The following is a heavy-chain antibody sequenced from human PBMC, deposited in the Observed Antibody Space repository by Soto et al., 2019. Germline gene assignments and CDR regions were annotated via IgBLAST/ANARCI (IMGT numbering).Heavy chain of an antibody. CDR3: AKAEDPIYDFWSGYSGAWFDP. J-gene: IGHJ5*02. CDR2: ISGSGGST. D-gene: IGHD3-3*01. V-gene: IGHV3-23*01. CDR1: GFTFSSYA. Sequence: GGSLRLSCAASGFTFSSYAMSWVRQAPGKGLEWVSAISGSGGSTYYADSVKGRFTISRDNSKNTLYLQMNSLRAEDTAVHYCAKAEDPIYDFWSGYSGAWFDPWGQGTLVTVSS.